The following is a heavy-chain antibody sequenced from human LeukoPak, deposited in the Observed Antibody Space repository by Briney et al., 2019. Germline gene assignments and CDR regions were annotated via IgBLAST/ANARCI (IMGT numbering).Heavy chain of an antibody. D-gene: IGHD3-22*01. CDR2: ISGSNGNT. J-gene: IGHJ4*02. Sequence: ASVTVSCKASSYPFTRYGISWVRQAPGQGLEWMGWISGSNGNTNYAQKLQGRVTMTKDTSTSTAYMELRSLRSDDTAVYYCAREGTYNYYDSSGYPIGYWGQGTLVTVSS. V-gene: IGHV1-18*01. CDR3: AREGTYNYYDSSGYPIGY. CDR1: SYPFTRYG.